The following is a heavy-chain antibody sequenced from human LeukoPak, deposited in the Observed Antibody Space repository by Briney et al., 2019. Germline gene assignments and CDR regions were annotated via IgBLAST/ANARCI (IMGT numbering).Heavy chain of an antibody. CDR3: AREGSLGYSGYGTFDY. D-gene: IGHD5-12*01. CDR2: LYASGIT. J-gene: IGHJ4*02. Sequence: SETLSLTCTVSGGSISSYYWSWVRQPAGKGLEWIGRLYASGITNYNPSLKSRVTMSVDTSKNQFSLRLSSVTATAASVCFCAREGSLGYSGYGTFDYWGQGTLVTVSS. V-gene: IGHV4-4*07. CDR1: GGSISSYY.